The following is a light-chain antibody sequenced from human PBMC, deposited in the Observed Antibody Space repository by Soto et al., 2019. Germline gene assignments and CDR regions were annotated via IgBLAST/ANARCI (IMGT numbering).Light chain of an antibody. Sequence: IVMTQSPATLSVSPGDRATLSCRASQNVYSNLAWYQQKPGQAPRLLIYSASTRATDIPARFSGSGSGTEFTLTISSLQSEDFAVYYCQQYNNWPPYTFGQGPSWRSN. CDR1: QNVYSN. J-gene: IGKJ2*01. CDR2: SAS. CDR3: QQYNNWPPYT. V-gene: IGKV3-15*01.